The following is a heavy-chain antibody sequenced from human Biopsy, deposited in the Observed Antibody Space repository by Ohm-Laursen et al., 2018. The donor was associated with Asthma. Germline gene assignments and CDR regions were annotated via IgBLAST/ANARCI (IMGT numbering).Heavy chain of an antibody. CDR2: ISYDGNHK. CDR3: ARDVDLRSVY. J-gene: IGHJ4*02. CDR1: GFMFRSFG. Sequence: SLRLSCSPSGFMFRSFGMHWVRQAPGKGLAWVAVISYDGNHKFYEDSVKGRFTISRDNSKNTLYLQMNSLRTEDTAVYYCARDVDLRSVYWGQGTLVTVSP. V-gene: IGHV3-30*03. D-gene: IGHD2-15*01.